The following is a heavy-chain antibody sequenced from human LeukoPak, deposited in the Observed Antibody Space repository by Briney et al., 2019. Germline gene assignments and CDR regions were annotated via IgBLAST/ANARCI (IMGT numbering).Heavy chain of an antibody. D-gene: IGHD2/OR15-2a*01. CDR2: IYYSGST. CDR1: GGSISNYY. Sequence: SETLSLTCIVSGGSISNYYWSWIRQPPGKGLEWIGYIYYSGSTNYNPSLKSRVTISVDTSKNQFSLKLSSVTTADTAVYYCARGFTLFDPWGLGTLVTVSS. CDR3: ARGFTLFDP. V-gene: IGHV4-59*01. J-gene: IGHJ5*02.